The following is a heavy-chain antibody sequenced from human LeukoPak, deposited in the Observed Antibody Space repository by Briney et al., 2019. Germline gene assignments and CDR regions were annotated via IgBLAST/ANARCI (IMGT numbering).Heavy chain of an antibody. CDR3: AKNGDRGAYCSGGTCYPYYYYYMDV. J-gene: IGHJ6*03. V-gene: IGHV3-9*01. D-gene: IGHD2-15*01. CDR2: ISWNSGSI. Sequence: GGSLRLSCAASGFTIDDYAMHWVRQTPGKGLEWVSGISWNSGSIGYADSVKGRFTISRDNAKNSLYLQMNSLRAEDTAIYYCAKNGDRGAYCSGGTCYPYYYYYMDVWGKGTTVTISS. CDR1: GFTIDDYA.